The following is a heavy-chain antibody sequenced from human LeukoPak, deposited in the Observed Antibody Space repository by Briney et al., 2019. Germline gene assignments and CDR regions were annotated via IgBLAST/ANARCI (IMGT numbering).Heavy chain of an antibody. J-gene: IGHJ4*02. CDR1: GGSISSSSYY. D-gene: IGHD5-12*01. CDR3: ASLYSGYALGDY. V-gene: IGHV4-39*01. CDR2: IYYSGST. Sequence: SETLSLTCTVSGGSISSSSYYWGWIRQPPGKGLEWIGSIYYSGSTYYNPSLKSRVTIPVDTSKNQSSLKLSSVTAADTAVYYCASLYSGYALGDYWGQGTLVTVSS.